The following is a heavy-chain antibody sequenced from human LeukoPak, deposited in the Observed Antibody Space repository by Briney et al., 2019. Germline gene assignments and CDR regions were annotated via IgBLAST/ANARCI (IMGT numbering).Heavy chain of an antibody. D-gene: IGHD3-10*02. CDR1: GYTFTSYG. CDR3: ARDMLSNGLFDY. Sequence: ASVKVSCKASGYTFTSYGISWVRQAPGQGLEWMGWISAYKGNTNYAQKLKGRVTMTTDTSTSTAYMELRSLRSDDTAVYYCARDMLSNGLFDYWGQGTLVTVSS. V-gene: IGHV1-18*01. J-gene: IGHJ4*02. CDR2: ISAYKGNT.